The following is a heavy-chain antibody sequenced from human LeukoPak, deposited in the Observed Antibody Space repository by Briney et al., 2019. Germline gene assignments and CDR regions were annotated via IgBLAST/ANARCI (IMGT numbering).Heavy chain of an antibody. CDR3: AKVAMGRGVSGIFDY. J-gene: IGHJ4*02. Sequence: AGYLRLSCAASGFTFSSYEMNWVRQAQGKGLEWVSYISSSGSTIYYADSAKGRFTISRDNAKNSLYLQMNSLRAEDTAVYYCAKVAMGRGVSGIFDYWGQGTLVTVSS. CDR1: GFTFSSYE. V-gene: IGHV3-48*03. D-gene: IGHD3-10*01. CDR2: ISSSGSTI.